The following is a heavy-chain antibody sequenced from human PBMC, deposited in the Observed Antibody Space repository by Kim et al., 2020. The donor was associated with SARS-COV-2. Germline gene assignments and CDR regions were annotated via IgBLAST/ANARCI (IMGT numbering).Heavy chain of an antibody. Sequence: GGSLRLSCAASRFTFSTYWMSWVRQAPGKGLEWVATIKQDGSDKYYVDSVKGRFTISRDNAKNSLYLQMNTLRAEDTAVYYWARHMAYWGQGTLVTVSS. CDR2: IKQDGSDK. V-gene: IGHV3-7*03. CDR3: ARHMAY. CDR1: RFTFSTYW. J-gene: IGHJ4*02.